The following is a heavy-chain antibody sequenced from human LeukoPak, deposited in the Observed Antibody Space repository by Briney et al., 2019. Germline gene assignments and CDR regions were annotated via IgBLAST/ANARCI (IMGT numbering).Heavy chain of an antibody. CDR2: MKSNSGNT. CDR3: ARETLGGWFLD. Sequence: GASVKVSCKASGYSFTRYDINWVRQATGQGLEWMGWMKSNSGNTGYAQKFQGRVTMTRDTSISTAYMELSSLGSEDTALYYCARETLGGWFLDWGQGTLVTVSS. V-gene: IGHV1-8*01. J-gene: IGHJ4*02. CDR1: GYSFTRYD. D-gene: IGHD6-19*01.